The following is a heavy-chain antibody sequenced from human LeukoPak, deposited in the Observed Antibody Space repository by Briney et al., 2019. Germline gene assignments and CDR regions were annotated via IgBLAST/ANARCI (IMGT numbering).Heavy chain of an antibody. V-gene: IGHV3-23*01. J-gene: IGHJ6*03. Sequence: GGTLRLSCAASGFYFNGYGMAWVRQAPGKGLEWVSGISGSGGNTYYADSVKGRFTLSRDNSKNTLYLQMNSLRAEDTAVYYCARYYDFWSGYYNSAGVYYMDVWGKGTTVTVSS. CDR3: ARYYDFWSGYYNSAGVYYMDV. CDR1: GFYFNGYG. D-gene: IGHD3-3*01. CDR2: ISGSGGNT.